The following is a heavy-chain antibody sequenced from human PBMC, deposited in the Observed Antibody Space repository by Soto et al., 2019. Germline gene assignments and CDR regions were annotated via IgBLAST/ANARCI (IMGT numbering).Heavy chain of an antibody. CDR2: INPDGSAT. D-gene: IGHD2-21*01. Sequence: GGSLRLSCAASGFTFSSYWMHWVRQAPGKGLVWVSRINPDGSATNYADSVKGRFTISRDNAKNTLYLQLDSLTGADTAVYYCARAKAVVIAALDIWGQGTMVTVSS. CDR3: ARAKAVVIAALDI. CDR1: GFTFSSYW. J-gene: IGHJ3*02. V-gene: IGHV3-74*01.